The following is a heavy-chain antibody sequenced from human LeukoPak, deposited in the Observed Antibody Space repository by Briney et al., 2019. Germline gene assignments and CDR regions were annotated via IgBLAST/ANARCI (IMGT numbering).Heavy chain of an antibody. V-gene: IGHV3-30*02. D-gene: IGHD3-3*01. CDR2: IRYDGSNK. Sequence: QAGGSLRLSCAASGFMFSTSWMTWVRQAPGKGLEWVAFIRYDGSNKYYADSVKGRFTISRDNSKNTLYLQMNSLRAEDTAVYYCAKDTYYDFWSGYTPDAFDIWGQGTMVTVSS. CDR1: GFMFSTSW. CDR3: AKDTYYDFWSGYTPDAFDI. J-gene: IGHJ3*02.